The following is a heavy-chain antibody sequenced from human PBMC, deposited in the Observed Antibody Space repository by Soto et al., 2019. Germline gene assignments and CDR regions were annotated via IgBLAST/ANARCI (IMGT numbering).Heavy chain of an antibody. CDR1: GFTFNTYS. CDR3: ARDRGSSGWYWDY. CDR2: ISSSGTTI. Sequence: GGSLRLSCAASGFTFNTYSMNWVRQAPGKGLEWVSYISSSGTTIYYADSVKGRFTISRDNAKNSLYLEMNSLRDEDTALYYCARDRGSSGWYWDYWGQGALVTVSS. J-gene: IGHJ4*02. D-gene: IGHD6-19*01. V-gene: IGHV3-48*02.